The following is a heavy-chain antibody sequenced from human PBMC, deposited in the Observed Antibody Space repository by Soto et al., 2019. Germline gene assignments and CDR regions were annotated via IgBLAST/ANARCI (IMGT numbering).Heavy chain of an antibody. D-gene: IGHD3-10*01. CDR1: GGSISSYY. J-gene: IGHJ4*02. CDR2: IYYSGST. CDR3: ARNYGPGYTFDY. V-gene: IGHV4-59*08. Sequence: QVQLQESGPGLVKPSETLSLTCTVSGGSISSYYWSWILQPPGKGLEWIGYIYYSGSTNYNPSLKSRFTISVDTSKNQFALKLSSVTAADKAVYYCARNYGPGYTFDYWGQGTLVTVSS.